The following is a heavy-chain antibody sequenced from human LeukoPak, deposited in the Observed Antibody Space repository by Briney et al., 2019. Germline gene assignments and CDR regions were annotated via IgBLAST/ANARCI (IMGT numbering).Heavy chain of an antibody. Sequence: PSETLSLTCTVSGVSISSYYWSWIRQPPGKGLEWMGYIYYSGSTNYNPSLKSRVTISVDTSKKQFSLKLSSVTAADTAVYYCARANKYYDFWSGSGIDPWGQGTLVTVSS. V-gene: IGHV4-59*01. CDR2: IYYSGST. D-gene: IGHD3-3*01. J-gene: IGHJ5*02. CDR1: GVSISSYY. CDR3: ARANKYYDFWSGSGIDP.